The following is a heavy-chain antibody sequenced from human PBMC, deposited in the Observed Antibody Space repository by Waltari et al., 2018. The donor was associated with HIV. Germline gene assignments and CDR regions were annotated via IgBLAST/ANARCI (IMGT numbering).Heavy chain of an antibody. CDR2: IYYSGGT. D-gene: IGHD4-4*01. J-gene: IGHJ6*02. Sequence: QLQLQESGPGLVKPSETLSLTCTVSGGSISSSSYYWGWIRQPPGQGLEWIGRIYYSGGTNYNPSLKSRVTISVDTSKNQFSLKLVSVVAADTAVDYCARDSNGRQELDYYDYYGRDVWGQVTTVTVS. CDR3: ARDSNGRQELDYYDYYGRDV. CDR1: GGSISSSSYY. V-gene: IGHV4-39*07.